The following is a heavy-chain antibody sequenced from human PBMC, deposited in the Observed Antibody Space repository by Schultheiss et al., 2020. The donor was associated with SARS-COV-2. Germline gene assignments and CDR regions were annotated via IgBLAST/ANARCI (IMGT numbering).Heavy chain of an antibody. Sequence: GESLKISCAASGFTFSNAWMNWVRQAPGKGLDWVSLISGTGGSTYHADSVKGRFTISRDNSKNTLYLQMNSLRDEDTAIYYCARDRNWEVGAMGVWGQGTTVTVAS. CDR2: ISGTGGST. V-gene: IGHV3-23*01. CDR3: ARDRNWEVGAMGV. CDR1: GFTFSNAW. D-gene: IGHD1-26*01. J-gene: IGHJ6*02.